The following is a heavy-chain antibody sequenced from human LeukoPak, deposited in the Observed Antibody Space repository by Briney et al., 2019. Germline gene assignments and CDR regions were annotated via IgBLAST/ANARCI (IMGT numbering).Heavy chain of an antibody. Sequence: GGSLRLSCAASGFTFSRFWMSWVRQAPGKGLEWVAAIKEDGSDKYHVDSVKGRFTISRDNAKNSLYLQMSSLRAEDTAIYYCARDTYRFDDYWGQGTLVTVSS. J-gene: IGHJ4*02. V-gene: IGHV3-7*01. CDR1: GFTFSRFW. CDR2: IKEDGSDK. CDR3: ARDTYRFDDY.